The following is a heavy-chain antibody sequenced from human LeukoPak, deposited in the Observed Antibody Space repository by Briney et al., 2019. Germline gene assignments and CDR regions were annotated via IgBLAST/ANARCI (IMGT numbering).Heavy chain of an antibody. V-gene: IGHV4-30-2*01. Sequence: PSETLSRTCAVAGGSISSGGYSWSWIRQPPGKGLEWIGYIYHSGSTYYNPSLKRRVTISVDRSKNQFSLKLSSVTAADTAVYYCARARVRGYSYGLPLLYGMDVWGQGTTVTVSS. CDR3: ARARVRGYSYGLPLLYGMDV. CDR1: GGSISSGGYS. J-gene: IGHJ6*02. D-gene: IGHD5-18*01. CDR2: IYHSGST.